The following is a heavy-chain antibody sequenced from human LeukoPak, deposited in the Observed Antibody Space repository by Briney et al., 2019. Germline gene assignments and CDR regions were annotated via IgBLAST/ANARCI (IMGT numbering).Heavy chain of an antibody. Sequence: PGGSLRLSCSASGFTFSSYAMHWVRQAPGKGLEWVAVISFDGSNKYYADSVKGRFTISRDNSENTLYLQMNSLRADDTAVYYCARDGHDYGDYVFSDYFDYWGQGTLVTVSS. CDR3: ARDGHDYGDYVFSDYFDY. J-gene: IGHJ4*02. V-gene: IGHV3-30-3*01. CDR2: ISFDGSNK. D-gene: IGHD4-17*01. CDR1: GFTFSSYA.